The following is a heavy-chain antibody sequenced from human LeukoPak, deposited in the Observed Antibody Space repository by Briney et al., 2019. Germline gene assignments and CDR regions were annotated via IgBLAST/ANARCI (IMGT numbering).Heavy chain of an antibody. D-gene: IGHD2-21*01. J-gene: IGHJ6*04. V-gene: IGHV1-69*06. CDR3: ARAAYSHPRLYYYYYGMDV. Sequence: SLKLSCKASGGTFSSYAISWVRQAPGQGLEWMAGIIPIFGTANYAQKFQGRVTITADKSTSTAYMELSSLRSEDTAVYYCARAAYSHPRLYYYYYGMDVWGKGTTVTVSS. CDR1: GGTFSSYA. CDR2: IIPIFGTA.